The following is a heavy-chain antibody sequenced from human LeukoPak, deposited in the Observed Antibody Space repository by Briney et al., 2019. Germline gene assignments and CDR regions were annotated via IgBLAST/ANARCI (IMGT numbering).Heavy chain of an antibody. D-gene: IGHD1-26*01. V-gene: IGHV3-33*01. CDR2: IWSDGSNK. Sequence: GGSLRLSCAASGFTYSSYGMHWVRQTPGKGLEWVAIIWSDGSNKYYADSVKGRFTISRDNSKNTLYLQMNSLRAEDTAVYYCARGSGSFSGGFDYWGQGTLVTVSS. J-gene: IGHJ4*02. CDR1: GFTYSSYG. CDR3: ARGSGSFSGGFDY.